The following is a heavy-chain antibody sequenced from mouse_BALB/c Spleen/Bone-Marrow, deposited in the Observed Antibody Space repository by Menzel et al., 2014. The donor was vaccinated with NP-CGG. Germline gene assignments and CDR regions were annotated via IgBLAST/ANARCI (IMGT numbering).Heavy chain of an antibody. Sequence: VKLVESGAELVRPESSVKISCKASGYAFSSYWMNWVKQRPGQGLEWIGQIYPGDGDTNYNGKFKGKATLTADKSSSTAYMQLSSLTSEDSAVYFCARQYGNYFDYWGQGTTLTVSS. D-gene: IGHD2-10*02. CDR3: ARQYGNYFDY. CDR2: IYPGDGDT. CDR1: GYAFSSYW. J-gene: IGHJ2*01. V-gene: IGHV1-80*01.